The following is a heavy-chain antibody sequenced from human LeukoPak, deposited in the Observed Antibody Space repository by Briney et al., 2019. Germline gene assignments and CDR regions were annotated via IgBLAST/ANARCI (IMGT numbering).Heavy chain of an antibody. V-gene: IGHV3-11*04. Sequence: GGSLRLSCAASRFSFSDYYMTWIRQAPGKGLEWVSYISGSGSTIYYTDSVKGRFTMSRDNAKNSLYLQMNSLRAEDTAVYYCASTWPALDYWGQGTLVTVSS. J-gene: IGHJ4*02. CDR1: RFSFSDYY. CDR3: ASTWPALDY. CDR2: ISGSGSTI.